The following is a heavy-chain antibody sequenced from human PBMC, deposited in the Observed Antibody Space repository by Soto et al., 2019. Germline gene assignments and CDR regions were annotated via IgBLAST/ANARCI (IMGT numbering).Heavy chain of an antibody. Sequence: PSETLSLTCAVSGYSISSGYYWGWIRQPPGKGLEWIGSIYHSGSTYYNPSLKSRVTISVDTSMNQFSLKLSSVTAADTAVYYCARNLADDYYDSSGYIPLGFGTWGQGTLVTVS. J-gene: IGHJ4*02. CDR2: IYHSGST. CDR1: GYSISSGYY. V-gene: IGHV4-38-2*01. D-gene: IGHD3-22*01. CDR3: ARNLADDYYDSSGYIPLGFGT.